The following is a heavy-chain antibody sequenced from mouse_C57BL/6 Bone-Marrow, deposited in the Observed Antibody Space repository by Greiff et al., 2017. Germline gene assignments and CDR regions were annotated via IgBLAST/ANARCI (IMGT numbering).Heavy chain of an antibody. V-gene: IGHV14-4*01. CDR1: GFNIKDDY. D-gene: IGHD6-2*01. CDR2: IDPENGDT. CDR3: TPRRESGLDY. J-gene: IGHJ2*01. Sequence: VQLQQSGAELVRPGASVKLSCTASGFNIKDDYMHWVKQRPEQGLEWIGWIDPENGDTEYASKFQGKATITADTSSNTAYLQLSSLTSEDTAVYYCTPRRESGLDYWGQGTTLTVSS.